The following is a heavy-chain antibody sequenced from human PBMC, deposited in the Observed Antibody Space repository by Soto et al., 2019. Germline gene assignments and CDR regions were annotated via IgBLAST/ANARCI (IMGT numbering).Heavy chain of an antibody. D-gene: IGHD2-15*01. V-gene: IGHV3-33*01. CDR2: IWYDGNNK. CDR1: GFTFSSYG. J-gene: IGHJ3*02. Sequence: QVQLEESGGGVVQPGRSLRLSCAASGFTFSSYGIHWVRQAPGKGLEWVAVIWYDGNNKYYADSGKGRFTISRDNSKNTLYLQMNSLRAEDTDVYYCARQVVVVAASSADAFDIWGQGTMVTFSS. CDR3: ARQVVVVAASSADAFDI.